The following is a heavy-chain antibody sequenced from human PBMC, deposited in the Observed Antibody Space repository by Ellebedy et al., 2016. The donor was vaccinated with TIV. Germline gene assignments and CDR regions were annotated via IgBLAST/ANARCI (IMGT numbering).Heavy chain of an antibody. J-gene: IGHJ4*02. V-gene: IGHV3-30-3*01. CDR3: ARGSSSRGYFDS. D-gene: IGHD6-13*01. CDR1: GFTFSYYS. CDR2: ISHDGSNK. Sequence: GGSLRLXXAASGFTFSYYSMHWVRQAPGKGLEWVALISHDGSNKYHADSVKGRFTISRDDSKNTLYLQMNTLRSEDTAVYFCARGSSSRGYFDSWGQGTLVTVSS.